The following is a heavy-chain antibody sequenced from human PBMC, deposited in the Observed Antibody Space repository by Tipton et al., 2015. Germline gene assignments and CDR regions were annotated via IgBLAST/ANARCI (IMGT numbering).Heavy chain of an antibody. V-gene: IGHV3-21*01. J-gene: IGHJ6*02. D-gene: IGHD2-21*01. CDR3: ARDILGTYGMDV. Sequence: SLRLSCVASEFIFSSYTMNWVRQAPGKGLEWVSSITSRSSNIYYADSVKARFTISRDYAKNSLYLKMKSLRAEDTAVYYCARDILGTYGMDVWGQGTTVTVSS. CDR2: ITSRSSNI. CDR1: EFIFSSYT.